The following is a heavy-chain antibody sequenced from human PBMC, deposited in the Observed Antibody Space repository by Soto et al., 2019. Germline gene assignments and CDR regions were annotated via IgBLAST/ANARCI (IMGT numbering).Heavy chain of an antibody. CDR1: GGSISSYY. V-gene: IGHV4-59*01. CDR3: ARDRRVYAPYYYYYYMDV. D-gene: IGHD2-8*01. J-gene: IGHJ6*03. CDR2: IYYSGST. Sequence: SETLSLTCTVSGGSISSYYWSWIRQPPGKGLEWIGYIYYSGSTNYNPSLKSRVTISVDTSKNQFSLKLSSVTAADTAVYYCARDRRVYAPYYYYYYMDVWGKGTTVTVSS.